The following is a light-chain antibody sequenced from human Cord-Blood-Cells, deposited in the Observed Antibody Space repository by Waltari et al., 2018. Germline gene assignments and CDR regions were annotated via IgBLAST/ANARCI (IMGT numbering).Light chain of an antibody. CDR2: EVS. CDR3: SSYTSSSTLV. J-gene: IGLJ2*01. V-gene: IGLV2-14*01. CDR1: SSDVGGYTS. Sequence: QSALTQPAAVSASPGQSITISCTGTSSDVGGYTSVSWYQQHPGKAPNLMIYEVSNRPSGVSNRFSGSKSGNTASLTISGLQAEDEADYYCSSYTSSSTLVFGGGTKLTVL.